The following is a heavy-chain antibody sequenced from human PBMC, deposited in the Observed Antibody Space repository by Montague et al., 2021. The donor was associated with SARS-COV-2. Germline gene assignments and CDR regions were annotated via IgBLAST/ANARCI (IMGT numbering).Heavy chain of an antibody. J-gene: IGHJ6*02. CDR2: ISLSSNYI. V-gene: IGHV3-21*01. Sequence: SLRLSCAASGLTFSSYTMTWVRQAPGKGLEWVSSISLSSNYIYYADSLKGRFTISRDNAKNSVYLQMNSLRAEDTAVYYCARPSSGYAYYYYGMDVWGQGTTVTVSS. CDR3: ARPSSGYAYYYYGMDV. D-gene: IGHD5-12*01. CDR1: GLTFSSYT.